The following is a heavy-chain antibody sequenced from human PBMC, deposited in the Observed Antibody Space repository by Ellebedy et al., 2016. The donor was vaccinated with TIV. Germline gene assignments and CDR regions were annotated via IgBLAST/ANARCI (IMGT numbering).Heavy chain of an antibody. Sequence: SETLSLTXTVSGGSISSYYWSWIRQPPGKGLEWIGYIYYSGSTNYNPSLKSRVTISVDTSKNQFSLKLSSVTAADTAVYYCARDGYSGYDFPGYYMDVWGKGTTVTVSS. CDR1: GGSISSYY. D-gene: IGHD5-12*01. J-gene: IGHJ6*03. CDR2: IYYSGST. CDR3: ARDGYSGYDFPGYYMDV. V-gene: IGHV4-59*13.